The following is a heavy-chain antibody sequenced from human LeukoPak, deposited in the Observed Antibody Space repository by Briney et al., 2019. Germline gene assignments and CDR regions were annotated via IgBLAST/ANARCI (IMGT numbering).Heavy chain of an antibody. CDR1: GYTFTSYG. D-gene: IGHD3-22*01. J-gene: IGHJ4*02. V-gene: IGHV1-18*01. CDR3: ARGYYYDSSGYYYDYFDY. Sequence: ASVKVSCKASGYTFTSYGISWVRQAPGQGLEWMGWISAYNGNTNYALNLQGRDTMTTDTSTSTAYMELRSLRSDDTAMYYCARGYYYDSSGYYYDYFDYWGQGTLVTVSS. CDR2: ISAYNGNT.